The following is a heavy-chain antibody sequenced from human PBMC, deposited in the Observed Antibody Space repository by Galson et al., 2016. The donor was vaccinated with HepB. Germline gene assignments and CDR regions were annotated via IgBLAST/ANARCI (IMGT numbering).Heavy chain of an antibody. Sequence: SLRLSCAASGFTFSHYAMNWVRQAPGKGLDWVSGISGRGGHTYYGNSVKGRFTISRDTSQNTLYLQMNNLRVEDTAVYYCVKEGAWFGGDWFDPWGQGTLVIVSS. D-gene: IGHD3-10*01. J-gene: IGHJ5*01. V-gene: IGHV3-23*01. CDR2: ISGRGGHT. CDR1: GFTFSHYA. CDR3: VKEGAWFGGDWFDP.